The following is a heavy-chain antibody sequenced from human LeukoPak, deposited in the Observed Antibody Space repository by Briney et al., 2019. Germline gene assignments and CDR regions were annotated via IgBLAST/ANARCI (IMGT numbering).Heavy chain of an antibody. CDR2: FYTSGNT. V-gene: IGHV4-4*07. J-gene: IGHJ5*02. CDR1: GGSISNYY. Sequence: KPSETLSLTCTVSGGSISNYYWSWVRQPAGKGLEWIGRFYTSGNTNYNPSLKSRVTMSVDTSKNQFSLKLSSVTAADTAVYYCARGEDYGGNWFDPWGQGTLVTVSS. D-gene: IGHD4-23*01. CDR3: ARGEDYGGNWFDP.